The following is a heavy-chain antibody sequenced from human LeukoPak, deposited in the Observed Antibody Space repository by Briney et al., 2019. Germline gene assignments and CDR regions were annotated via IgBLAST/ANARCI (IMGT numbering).Heavy chain of an antibody. CDR2: IYYSGST. V-gene: IGHV4-39*07. CDR1: GDSISSSSSY. J-gene: IGHJ4*02. Sequence: SETLSLTCTVAGDSISSSSSYWGWIRQPPGEGLEWIGSIYYSGSTYYNPSLKSRVTISVDTSKNQFSLKLSSVTAADTAVYYCARVLYGSGSYWVDYWGQGTLVTVSS. D-gene: IGHD3-10*01. CDR3: ARVLYGSGSYWVDY.